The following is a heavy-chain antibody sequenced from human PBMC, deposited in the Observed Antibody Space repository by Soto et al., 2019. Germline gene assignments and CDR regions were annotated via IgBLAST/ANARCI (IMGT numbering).Heavy chain of an antibody. CDR2: IYYSGSN. CDR1: GGSVSIGSYY. V-gene: IGHV4-61*01. Sequence: SETLSLTCTVSGGSVSIGSYYWSWIRQLAGKGLEWIGNIYYSGSNSKDPTLKGRVTISVDTSKNKLTLKLSSVTAADTAVYYCAREDSFGLAIDPWGQGTLVTVSS. J-gene: IGHJ5*02. CDR3: AREDSFGLAIDP. D-gene: IGHD3-16*01.